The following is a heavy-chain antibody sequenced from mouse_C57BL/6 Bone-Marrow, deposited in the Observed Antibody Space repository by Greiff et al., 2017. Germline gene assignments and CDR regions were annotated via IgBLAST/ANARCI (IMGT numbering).Heavy chain of an antibody. D-gene: IGHD1-1*01. CDR1: GYTFTDYY. CDR2: INPNNGGT. Sequence: EVQLQQSGPELVKPGASVKISCKASGYTFTDYYMNWVKQSHGKSLEWIGDINPNNGGTSYNQKFKGKATLTVDKSSSTAYMELRSLTSEDSAVYYCARYYGSSFAWFAYWGQGTLVTVSA. CDR3: ARYYGSSFAWFAY. V-gene: IGHV1-26*01. J-gene: IGHJ3*01.